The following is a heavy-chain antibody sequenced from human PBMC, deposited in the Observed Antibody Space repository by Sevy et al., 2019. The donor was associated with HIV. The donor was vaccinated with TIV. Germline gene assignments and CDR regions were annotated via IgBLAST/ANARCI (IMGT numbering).Heavy chain of an antibody. J-gene: IGHJ4*02. CDR1: GFTFSSYA. CDR3: ARDSWYCSSTSCYLFDY. CDR2: ISYDGSNK. V-gene: IGHV3-30-3*01. D-gene: IGHD2-2*01. Sequence: GESLKISCAASGFTFSSYAMHWVRQAPGKGLEWVAVISYDGSNKYYADSVKGRFTISRDNSKNTLYLQMNSLRAGDTAVYYCARDSWYCSSTSCYLFDYWGQGTLVTVSS.